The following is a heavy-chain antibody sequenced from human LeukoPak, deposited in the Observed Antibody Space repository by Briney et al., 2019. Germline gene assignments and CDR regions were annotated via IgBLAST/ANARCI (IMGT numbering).Heavy chain of an antibody. V-gene: IGHV1-18*01. CDR2: ISAYNGNT. J-gene: IGHJ4*02. Sequence: ASVKVSCKASGYTFTSYGISRVRQAPGQGLEWMGWISAYNGNTNYAQKLQGRVTMTTDTSTSTAYMELRSLRSDDTAVYYCARGNMLLWFGELLSPLDYWGQGTLVTVSS. CDR3: ARGNMLLWFGELLSPLDY. CDR1: GYTFTSYG. D-gene: IGHD3-10*01.